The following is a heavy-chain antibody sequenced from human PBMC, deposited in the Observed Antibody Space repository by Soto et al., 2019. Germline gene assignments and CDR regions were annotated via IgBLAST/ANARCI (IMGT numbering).Heavy chain of an antibody. Sequence: PSETLSLTCPVSGGSISSYYWSWIRQPPGKGLEWIGYIYYSGSTNYNPSLKSRVTISVDTSKNQFSLKLSSVTAADTAVYYCASGAARIIHYWGQGTLVTVSS. J-gene: IGHJ4*02. V-gene: IGHV4-59*08. D-gene: IGHD6-6*01. CDR1: GGSISSYY. CDR3: ASGAARIIHY. CDR2: IYYSGST.